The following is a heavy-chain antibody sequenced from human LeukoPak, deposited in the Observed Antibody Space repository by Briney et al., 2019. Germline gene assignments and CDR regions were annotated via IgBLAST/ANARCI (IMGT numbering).Heavy chain of an antibody. Sequence: PETLSLTCAVSGYSISSGYYWGWIRQPPGKGLEWIGSIYHSGSTYYNPSLKSRVTISVDTSKNQFSLKLSSVTAADTAVYYCAAEYYDILTGYYRVRAFDIWGQGTMVTVSS. CDR3: AAEYYDILTGYYRVRAFDI. V-gene: IGHV4-38-2*01. CDR1: GYSISSGYY. J-gene: IGHJ3*02. D-gene: IGHD3-9*01. CDR2: IYHSGST.